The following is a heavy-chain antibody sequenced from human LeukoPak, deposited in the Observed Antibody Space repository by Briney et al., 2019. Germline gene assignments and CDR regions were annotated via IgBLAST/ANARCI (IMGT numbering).Heavy chain of an antibody. V-gene: IGHV1-69*04. D-gene: IGHD2-2*02. Sequence: SVKVSCKASGGTFSSYTISWVRQAPGQGLEWMGRIIPILGIANYAQMFQGRVTITADKSTSTAYMELSSLRSEDTAVYYCARDRGGGGYCSSTSCYSFDYWGQGTLVTVSS. CDR1: GGTFSSYT. J-gene: IGHJ4*02. CDR3: ARDRGGGGYCSSTSCYSFDY. CDR2: IIPILGIA.